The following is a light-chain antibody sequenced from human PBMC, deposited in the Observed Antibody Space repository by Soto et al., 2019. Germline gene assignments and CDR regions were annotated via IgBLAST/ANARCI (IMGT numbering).Light chain of an antibody. Sequence: EIVLTQSPATLSLSPGERATISCRASQSVSRYLAWYQQTPGQAPRLLIYDASSRATGIPARFSGSGSGTDFTLTITSLEPEDFAVYYCQQRSNWPSTFGGGTKVEI. V-gene: IGKV3-11*01. CDR1: QSVSRY. CDR3: QQRSNWPST. J-gene: IGKJ4*01. CDR2: DAS.